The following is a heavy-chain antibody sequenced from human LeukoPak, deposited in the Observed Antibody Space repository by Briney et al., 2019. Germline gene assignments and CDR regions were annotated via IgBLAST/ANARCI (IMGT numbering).Heavy chain of an antibody. CDR3: ANVQNGY. CDR2: IKGDESEI. J-gene: IGHJ4*02. CDR1: GFAFSSYW. V-gene: IGHV3-7*02. Sequence: GGSLRLSCAASGFAFSSYWMSWVRQAPGKGLEWVAAIKGDESEIYYVDSVKGRFTISRDNTKNSLYLQMNNLRVEDTAFYYCANVQNGYWGQGTLLTVSS. D-gene: IGHD6-6*01.